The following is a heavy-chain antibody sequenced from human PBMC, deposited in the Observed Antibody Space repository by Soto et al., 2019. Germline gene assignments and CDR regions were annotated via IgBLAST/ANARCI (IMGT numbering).Heavy chain of an antibody. Sequence: QVQLQESGPGLVKPSQTLSLTCTVSGGSISGGGYYWSWIRQHPGKGLEWIGYIFYTGSTYYNPSVKSRVTISVDTSKNQFSLKLSSVTTTDTAVYNCARDLRGGSYGMDVWGQRTTVTVSS. J-gene: IGHJ6*02. CDR3: ARDLRGGSYGMDV. D-gene: IGHD3-10*01. V-gene: IGHV4-31*03. CDR1: GGSISGGGYY. CDR2: IFYTGST.